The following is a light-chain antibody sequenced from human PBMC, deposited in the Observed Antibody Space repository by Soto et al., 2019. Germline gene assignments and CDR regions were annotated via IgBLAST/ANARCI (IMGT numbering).Light chain of an antibody. CDR1: SSVVGGSNL. CDR3: CSYAGSDTFV. V-gene: IGLV2-23*02. J-gene: IGLJ2*01. Sequence: QSVLTQPASVSGSPGQSIAISCTGTSSVVGGSNLVSWYQQHPGKAPKLMIFEVSKRPSGVSNRFSGSKSGNTASLTISGLQAEDEADYYCCSYAGSDTFVFGGGTKLTVL. CDR2: EVS.